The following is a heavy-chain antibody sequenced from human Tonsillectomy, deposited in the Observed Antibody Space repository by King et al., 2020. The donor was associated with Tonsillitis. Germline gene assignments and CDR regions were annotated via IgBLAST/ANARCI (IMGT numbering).Heavy chain of an antibody. V-gene: IGHV3-30*18. CDR3: AKDLAVAPTPGAFDY. CDR2: ISYDGSNK. D-gene: IGHD6-19*01. J-gene: IGHJ4*02. CDR1: GFTFSSYD. Sequence: VQLVESGGGVVQPGRSLRLSCAASGFTFSSYDMYWVRQAPGKGLEWVAVISYDGSNKYYADSVKGRFTISRDNSKNTVYLQMNSLRAEDTAVYYCAKDLAVAPTPGAFDYWGQGTLITVSS.